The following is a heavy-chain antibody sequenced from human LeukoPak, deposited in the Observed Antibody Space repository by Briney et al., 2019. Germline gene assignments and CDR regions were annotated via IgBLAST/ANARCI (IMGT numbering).Heavy chain of an antibody. J-gene: IGHJ3*02. CDR2: IYSGGST. CDR3: ASGDLPRAFDI. Sequence: GGSLRLSCAASGFTFSSNYMSWLRQAPGKGLEWVSVIYSGGSTYSADYVKGRFTISRDNSKNTLYLQMNSLRAEDTAVYYCASGDLPRAFDIWGQGTMVTVSS. CDR1: GFTFSSNY. D-gene: IGHD3-10*01. V-gene: IGHV3-53*01.